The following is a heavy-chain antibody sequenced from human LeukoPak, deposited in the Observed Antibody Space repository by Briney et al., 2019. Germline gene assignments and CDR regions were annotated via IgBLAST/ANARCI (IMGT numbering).Heavy chain of an antibody. V-gene: IGHV1-69*06. D-gene: IGHD3-10*01. Sequence: GSSVKVSCKASGGTFSSYAISWVRQAPGQGLEWMGGIIPIFGTANYAQKFQGRVTITADKSTSTAYMELSSLRSEDTAVYYCAREGVYGSGILSDYWGQGTLVTVSS. J-gene: IGHJ4*02. CDR1: GGTFSSYA. CDR2: IIPIFGTA. CDR3: AREGVYGSGILSDY.